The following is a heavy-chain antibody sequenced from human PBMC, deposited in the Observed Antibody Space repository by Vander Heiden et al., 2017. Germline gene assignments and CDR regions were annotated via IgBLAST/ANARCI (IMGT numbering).Heavy chain of an antibody. J-gene: IGHJ5*02. D-gene: IGHD3-9*01. Sequence: QVQLVQPGAEVMKPGASVKVSCKASGSTFTGYHMDWVRQAPGQGLEWMGWINPNSGGTNYAQKFQGRVTMTRDTSISTAYMELSRLRSDDTAVYYCARGDYDILTGYSYNNWFDPWGQGTLVTVSS. V-gene: IGHV1-2*02. CDR1: GSTFTGYH. CDR2: INPNSGGT. CDR3: ARGDYDILTGYSYNNWFDP.